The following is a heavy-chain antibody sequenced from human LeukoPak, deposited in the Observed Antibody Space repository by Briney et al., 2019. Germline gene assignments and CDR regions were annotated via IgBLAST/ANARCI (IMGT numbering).Heavy chain of an antibody. CDR1: GYTFTGYY. CDR2: INPNSGGT. CDR3: ARDLAYGDYEYYFDY. V-gene: IGHV1-2*02. D-gene: IGHD4-17*01. Sequence: ASVKVSCKASGYTFTGYYMHWVRQAPGQGLEWMGWINPNSGGTNYAQKFQGRVTMTRDTSISTAYMELSRLRSDDTAVYYCARDLAYGDYEYYFDYWGQGTLVTVS. J-gene: IGHJ4*02.